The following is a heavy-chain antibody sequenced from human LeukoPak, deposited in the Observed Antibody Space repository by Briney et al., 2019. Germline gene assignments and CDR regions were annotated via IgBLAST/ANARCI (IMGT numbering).Heavy chain of an antibody. V-gene: IGHV5-51*01. CDR2: INPGDSNI. J-gene: IGHJ4*02. Sequence: GESPKISCQGSGYIFTNHWIGWVRQLPGKGLELMGIINPGDSNIRYSPSSQGQVTISVDKSISTAYLQWSSLKASDTAMYYCAKQGGDSSAWQTIDNWGQGTLVTVSS. CDR3: AKQGGDSSAWQTIDN. CDR1: GYIFTNHW. D-gene: IGHD4-11*01.